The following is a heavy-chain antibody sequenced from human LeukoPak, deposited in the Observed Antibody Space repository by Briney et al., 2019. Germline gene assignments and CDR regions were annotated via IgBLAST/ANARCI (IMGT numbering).Heavy chain of an antibody. J-gene: IGHJ6*02. D-gene: IGHD2-21*01. Sequence: GGSLRLSCAASGFTFSSFSMNWVRQAPGKGLEWVAVISYDGSNKYYADSVKGRFTISRDNSKNTLYLQMNSLRAEDTAVYYCAKDLGGGGDFYGMDVWGQGTTVTVSS. CDR3: AKDLGGGGDFYGMDV. CDR2: ISYDGSNK. V-gene: IGHV3-30*18. CDR1: GFTFSSFS.